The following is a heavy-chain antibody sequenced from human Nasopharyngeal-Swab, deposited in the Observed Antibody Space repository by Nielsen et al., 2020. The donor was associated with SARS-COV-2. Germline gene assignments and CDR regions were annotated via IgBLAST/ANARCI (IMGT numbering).Heavy chain of an antibody. Sequence: NVSCQGSVYSFTSYWIGRVRQMPGKGLEWMGIIYPGDSDTRYSPSFQGQVTISADKSISTAYLQWSSLKASDTAMYYCASLSSGYYLGYWGQGTLVTVSS. J-gene: IGHJ4*02. D-gene: IGHD3-22*01. CDR2: IYPGDSDT. V-gene: IGHV5-51*01. CDR1: VYSFTSYW. CDR3: ASLSSGYYLGY.